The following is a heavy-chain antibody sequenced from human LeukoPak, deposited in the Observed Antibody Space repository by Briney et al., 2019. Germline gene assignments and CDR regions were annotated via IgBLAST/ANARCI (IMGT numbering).Heavy chain of an antibody. CDR2: IYYTGFT. Sequence: SQTLSLTCTVSGASISSDGFYWSWIRQLPGKGLEWIGYIYYTGFTYCKPSLKSRVTMSVDTSQNQFSLRMSSMTAVDTAVYYCARAGLGIENYYYYMDVWGKGTTVTVSS. D-gene: IGHD1-14*01. V-gene: IGHV4-31*03. CDR3: ARAGLGIENYYYYMDV. CDR1: GASISSDGFY. J-gene: IGHJ6*03.